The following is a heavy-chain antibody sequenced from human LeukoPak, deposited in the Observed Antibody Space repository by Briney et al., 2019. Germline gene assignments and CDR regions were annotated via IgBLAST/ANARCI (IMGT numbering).Heavy chain of an antibody. V-gene: IGHV3-30*18. D-gene: IGHD3-3*01. CDR3: ANFRFLELGDAFDI. Sequence: GGSLRLSCAASGFTLSSYGMHWVRQAPGKGLEWVAVISYDGSNKYYADSVKGRFTISRDNSKNTLYLQMNSLRAEDTAVYYCANFRFLELGDAFDIWGQGTMVTVSS. J-gene: IGHJ3*02. CDR1: GFTLSSYG. CDR2: ISYDGSNK.